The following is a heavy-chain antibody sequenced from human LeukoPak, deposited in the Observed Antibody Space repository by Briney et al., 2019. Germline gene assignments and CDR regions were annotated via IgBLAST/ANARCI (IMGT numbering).Heavy chain of an antibody. D-gene: IGHD6-13*01. J-gene: IGHJ4*02. V-gene: IGHV1-2*02. CDR1: GYTFTSYG. CDR2: INPDSGGT. CDR3: ARVGSSWSTLDY. Sequence: ASVRVSCKASGYTFTSYGISWVRQAPGQGLEWMGWINPDSGGTNYAQKFQGRVTMTRDTSISTAYMELSSLISDDTAVYYCARVGSSWSTLDYWGRGTLVTVSS.